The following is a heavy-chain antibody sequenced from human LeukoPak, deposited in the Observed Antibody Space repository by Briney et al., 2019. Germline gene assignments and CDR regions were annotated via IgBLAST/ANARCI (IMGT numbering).Heavy chain of an antibody. CDR1: GGTFSSYA. CDR3: ARDLYYDILTGYQEVYYYYGMDV. D-gene: IGHD3-9*01. Sequence: SVKVSCKASGGTFSSYAISWVRQAPGQGLEWMGRIIPILGIANYAQKFQGRVTITADKSTSTAYMELSSLRSEDTAVYYCARDLYYDILTGYQEVYYYYGMDVWGRGTTVTVSS. J-gene: IGHJ6*02. V-gene: IGHV1-69*04. CDR2: IIPILGIA.